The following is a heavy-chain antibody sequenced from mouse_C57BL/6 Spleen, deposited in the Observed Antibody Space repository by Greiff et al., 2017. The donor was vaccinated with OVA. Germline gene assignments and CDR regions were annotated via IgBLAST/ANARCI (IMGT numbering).Heavy chain of an antibody. CDR1: GYSFTGYY. J-gene: IGHJ4*01. D-gene: IGHD1-1*01. V-gene: IGHV1-42*01. Sequence: VQLKESGPELVKPGASVKISCKASGYSFTGYYMNWVKQSPEKSLEWIGEINPSTGGTTYNQKFKAKATLTVDKSSSTAYMQLKSLTSEDSAVYYCARKDYGSSYWGQGTSVTVSS. CDR3: ARKDYGSSY. CDR2: INPSTGGT.